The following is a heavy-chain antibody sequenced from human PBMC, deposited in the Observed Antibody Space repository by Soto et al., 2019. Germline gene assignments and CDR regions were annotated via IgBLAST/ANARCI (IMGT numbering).Heavy chain of an antibody. V-gene: IGHV3-15*04. Sequence: EVQLVESGGGLVKPEGCLRLSCAVSGFTFTSAYMGWVRQAPGKGLEWIGRIVSKADGGTIDYAARVKGRFTISGDESKNTRYLQMNSLSIEDTAMYYCTASRTAGGFDVWGQATRVTVS. D-gene: IGHD3-10*01. J-gene: IGHJ3*01. CDR3: TASRTAGGFDV. CDR2: IVSKADGGTI. CDR1: GFTFTSAY.